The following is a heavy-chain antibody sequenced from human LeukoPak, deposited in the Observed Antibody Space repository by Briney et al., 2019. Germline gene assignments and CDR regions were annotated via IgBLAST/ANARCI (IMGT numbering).Heavy chain of an antibody. J-gene: IGHJ4*02. CDR1: GYTFTSYD. D-gene: IGHD2-2*02. Sequence: ASVKVSCKASGYTFTSYDINWVRQATGQGLEWMGWLNPNSGNTGYAQKFQGRVTMTRNTSISTAYMELSSLRSEDTAVYYCARAHGGRKYQLLYDFDYWGQGTLVTVSS. V-gene: IGHV1-8*01. CDR2: LNPNSGNT. CDR3: ARAHGGRKYQLLYDFDY.